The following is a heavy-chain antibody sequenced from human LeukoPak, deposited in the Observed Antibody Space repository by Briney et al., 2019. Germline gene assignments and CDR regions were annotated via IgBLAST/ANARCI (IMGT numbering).Heavy chain of an antibody. CDR2: INAGNGNT. D-gene: IGHD1-20*01. Sequence: GASVKVSCKASGYTFTSYAMHWVRQAPGQRLEWMGWINAGNGNTKYSQEFQGRVTITRDTSASTAYMELSSLRSEDMAVYYCARGSNNWNVDTFDIWGQGTMVTVSS. CDR1: GYTFTSYA. CDR3: ARGSNNWNVDTFDI. V-gene: IGHV1-3*03. J-gene: IGHJ3*02.